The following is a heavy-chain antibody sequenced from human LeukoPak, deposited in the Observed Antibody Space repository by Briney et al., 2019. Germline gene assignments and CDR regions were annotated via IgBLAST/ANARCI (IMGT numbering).Heavy chain of an antibody. CDR3: ARVFRGSYNYLRVFDY. V-gene: IGHV1-8*01. Sequence: ASVKVSCKASGYTFTSYDINWVRQATGQGLEWMGWMNSNSGNTGYAQKFQGRVTMTRNTSISTAYMELSSLRSEDTAVYYCARVFRGSYNYLRVFDYWGQGTLVTVSS. CDR1: GYTFTSYD. D-gene: IGHD1-26*01. CDR2: MNSNSGNT. J-gene: IGHJ4*02.